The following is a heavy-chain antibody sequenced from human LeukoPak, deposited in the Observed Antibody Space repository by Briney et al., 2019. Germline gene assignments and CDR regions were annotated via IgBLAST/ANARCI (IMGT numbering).Heavy chain of an antibody. V-gene: IGHV1-8*01. CDR3: ARGGFLAVAGTTEFDY. CDR2: MNPNSGNT. Sequence: GASVKVSCKASGYTFTSYDINWVRQATGQGLEWMGWMNPNSGNTGYAQKFQGRVTMTRNISISTAYMELSSLRSEDTAVYYCARGGFLAVAGTTEFDYWGQGTLVTVSS. J-gene: IGHJ4*02. CDR1: GYTFTSYD. D-gene: IGHD6-19*01.